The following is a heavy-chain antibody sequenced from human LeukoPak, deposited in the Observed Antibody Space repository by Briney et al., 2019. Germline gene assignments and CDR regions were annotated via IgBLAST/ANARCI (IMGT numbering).Heavy chain of an antibody. Sequence: PGGSLSLSCAASGFTFSSYAMSWVRQAPGKGLEWVSAISGSGGSTYYADSEKGRFTISRDNSKNTLYLQMNSLRAEDTAVYYCAKDWDSSSWYNWFDPWGQGTLVTVS. D-gene: IGHD6-13*01. J-gene: IGHJ5*02. V-gene: IGHV3-23*01. CDR2: ISGSGGST. CDR1: GFTFSSYA. CDR3: AKDWDSSSWYNWFDP.